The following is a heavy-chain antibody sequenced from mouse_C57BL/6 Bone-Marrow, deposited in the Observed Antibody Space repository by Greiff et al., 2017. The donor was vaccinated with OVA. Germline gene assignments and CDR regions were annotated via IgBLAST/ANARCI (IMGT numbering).Heavy chain of an antibody. CDR2: IWGVGST. J-gene: IGHJ3*01. Sequence: QVQLKESGPGLVPPSQCLSITCTVSGFSFTSYGVDWVRQSPGQGLEWLGVIWGVGSTNYNSALKSRLSISKDNSKSQVFLKMNSLQTDDTAMYDCASGTTGAWFAYWGQGTLVTVSA. V-gene: IGHV2-6*01. D-gene: IGHD2-12*01. CDR3: ASGTTGAWFAY. CDR1: GFSFTSYG.